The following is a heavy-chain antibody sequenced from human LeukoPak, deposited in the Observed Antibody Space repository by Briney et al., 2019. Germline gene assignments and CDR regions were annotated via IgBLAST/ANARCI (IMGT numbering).Heavy chain of an antibody. V-gene: IGHV5-51*01. CDR3: ASRPLHSQNYFVP. J-gene: IGHJ5*02. CDR1: GDRFTSYW. Sequence: GESLKISCRASGDRFTSYWVAWVRQKPGKGLEWMGIIFPGDSDTRYSPSFEGQVSISVDRSTTTAYLHWSSLKASDTAIYHCASRPLHSQNYFVPWGQGTLVTVSP. CDR2: IFPGDSDT. D-gene: IGHD1-7*01.